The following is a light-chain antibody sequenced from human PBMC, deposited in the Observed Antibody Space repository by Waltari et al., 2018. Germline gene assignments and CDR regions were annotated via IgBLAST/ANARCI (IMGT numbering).Light chain of an antibody. CDR2: KAS. V-gene: IGKV1-5*03. CDR3: QQYNTDYT. CDR1: QSIMSW. Sequence: VQMTQSPSTLSASVGDTVSITRRASQSIMSWLAWYQQKAGKAPKVLISKASTLESGVPSRFSGSESGTEFTLTISNLQPDDFATYYCQQYNTDYTFGQGTILEIK. J-gene: IGKJ2*01.